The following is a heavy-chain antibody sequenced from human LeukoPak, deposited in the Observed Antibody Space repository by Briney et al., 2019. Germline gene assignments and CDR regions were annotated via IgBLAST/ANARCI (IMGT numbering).Heavy chain of an antibody. CDR2: IRSDGSDT. Sequence: GGSLRLSCATSGFSFSDFDMQWVRQAPGQGLEWVGFIRSDGSDTYYGDSVKGRFTISRDNSKKILHLQMNSLRPGDTAVYYCAIIPLGGRFDYWGQGTLVIVSS. D-gene: IGHD3-10*01. CDR1: GFSFSDFD. J-gene: IGHJ4*02. V-gene: IGHV3-30*02. CDR3: AIIPLGGRFDY.